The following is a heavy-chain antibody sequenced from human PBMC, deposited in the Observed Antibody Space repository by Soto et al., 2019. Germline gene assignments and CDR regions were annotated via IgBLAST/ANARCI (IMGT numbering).Heavy chain of an antibody. D-gene: IGHD2-21*01. CDR2: INYSGNT. CDR1: GGSISSYY. Sequence: QVQLQESGPGLVKPSETLSLTCTVSGGSISSYYWSWIRQPPGKGLEWIGYINYSGNTNYNPSLKSRVTRSVDTSKYQFTLKLSSVTAADTAVYYCARQAYCGGDCYSAYWYFDLWGRGTLVTVSS. CDR3: ARQAYCGGDCYSAYWYFDL. V-gene: IGHV4-59*08. J-gene: IGHJ2*01.